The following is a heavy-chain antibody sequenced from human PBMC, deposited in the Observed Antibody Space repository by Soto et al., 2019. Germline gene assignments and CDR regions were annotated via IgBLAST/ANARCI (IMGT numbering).Heavy chain of an antibody. D-gene: IGHD3-10*01. Sequence: GGSLRLSCAASGFTFSSYAMSWVRQAPGKGLEWVSAISGSGGSTYYADSVKGRFTISRDNSKNTLYLQMNSLRAEDTAVYYGAKDWGYGSGSYHDYWGQGTLVTVSS. CDR1: GFTFSSYA. CDR2: ISGSGGST. J-gene: IGHJ4*02. V-gene: IGHV3-23*01. CDR3: AKDWGYGSGSYHDY.